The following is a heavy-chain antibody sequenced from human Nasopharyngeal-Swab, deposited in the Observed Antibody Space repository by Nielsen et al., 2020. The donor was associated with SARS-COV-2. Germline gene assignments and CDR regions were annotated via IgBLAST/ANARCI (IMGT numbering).Heavy chain of an antibody. CDR2: ISSSSSYT. J-gene: IGHJ3*02. V-gene: IGHV3-11*06. Sequence: GGSLRLSCAASGFTFSDYYMSWIRQAPGKGLEWVSNISSSSSYTNYVDSVKGRLTISRDNAKNSLYLQMNSLRAEDTAVYYCVKEIAAASGPFDAFDIWGQGTMVTVSS. D-gene: IGHD6-13*01. CDR3: VKEIAAASGPFDAFDI. CDR1: GFTFSDYY.